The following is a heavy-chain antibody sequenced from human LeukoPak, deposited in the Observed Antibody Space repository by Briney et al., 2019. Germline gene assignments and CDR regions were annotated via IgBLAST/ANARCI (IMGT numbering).Heavy chain of an antibody. CDR1: GVSISSSSYY. CDR3: ARQVAVAGEEYFQH. Sequence: SETLSLTCTVSGVSISSSSYYWGWIRQPPGKGLEWIGSIYYSGSTYYNPSLKSRVTISVDTSKNQFSLKLSSVTAADTAVYYCARQVAVAGEEYFQHWGQGTLVTVSS. CDR2: IYYSGST. J-gene: IGHJ1*01. V-gene: IGHV4-39*01. D-gene: IGHD6-19*01.